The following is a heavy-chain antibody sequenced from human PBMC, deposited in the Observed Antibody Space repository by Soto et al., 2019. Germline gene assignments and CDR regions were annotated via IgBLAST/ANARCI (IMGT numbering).Heavy chain of an antibody. CDR2: IIPSLGIP. D-gene: IGHD2-2*01. V-gene: IGHV1-69*02. Sequence: QVQLVQSGAEVKKPGSSVKVSCKASGGTFNSYDIHWVRQAPGQGLEWMGRIIPSLGIPNYAQALQGRLTITANVATRTAYKELTNLKSGDTAIYYCARRTSAFDVWGQGTVVTVSS. J-gene: IGHJ3*01. CDR1: GGTFNSYD. CDR3: ARRTSAFDV.